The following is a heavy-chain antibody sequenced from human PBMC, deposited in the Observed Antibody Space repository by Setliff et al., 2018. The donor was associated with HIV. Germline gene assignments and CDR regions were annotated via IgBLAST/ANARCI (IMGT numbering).Heavy chain of an antibody. V-gene: IGHV4-59*08. Sequence: PSETLSLTCNVSPGSITVYYWTWVRQPPGRGLEWIGYVSHSAGTSYNPSLNSRVTMSVDPSRDQFSLKLSSVTAADTAVYYCARHRGSSSTSLYNWFDPWGQGTLVTVSS. CDR1: PGSITVYY. CDR2: VSHSAGT. J-gene: IGHJ5*02. CDR3: ARHRGSSSTSLYNWFDP. D-gene: IGHD2-2*01.